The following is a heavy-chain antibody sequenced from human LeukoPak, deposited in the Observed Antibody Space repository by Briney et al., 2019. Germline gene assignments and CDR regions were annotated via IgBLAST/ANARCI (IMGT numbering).Heavy chain of an antibody. V-gene: IGHV3-30-3*01. D-gene: IGHD6-19*01. CDR1: GFTFTTYA. J-gene: IGHJ5*02. Sequence: GGSLRLSCVTSGFTFTTYAMHWVRQAPGKGLEWLAVVSDDGTSKYYADSVKGRFTISRDNSKNTLYLQLNSLRAEDTAVYYCASSSGSWGQGTLVTASS. CDR2: VSDDGTSK. CDR3: ASSSGS.